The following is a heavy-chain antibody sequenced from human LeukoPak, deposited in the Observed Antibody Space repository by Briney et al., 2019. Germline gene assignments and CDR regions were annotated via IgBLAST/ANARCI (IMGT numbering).Heavy chain of an antibody. D-gene: IGHD6-6*01. V-gene: IGHV1-2*02. CDR3: ARDGVAARPNYYYYYMDV. CDR1: GYTFTGYY. CDR2: INPNSGGT. Sequence: ASVKVSCQASGYTFTGYYMHWVRQAPGQGLEWMGWINPNSGGTNYAQKFQGRVTMTRDTSISTAYMELSRLRSDDTAVYYCARDGVAARPNYYYYYMDVWGKGTTVTVSS. J-gene: IGHJ6*03.